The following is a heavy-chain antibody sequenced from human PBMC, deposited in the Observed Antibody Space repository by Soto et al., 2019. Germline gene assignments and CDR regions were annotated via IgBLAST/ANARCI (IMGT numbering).Heavy chain of an antibody. D-gene: IGHD1-26*01. Sequence: EVQLLESGGGLVQPGGSLRLSCAASGFTFSSYAMSWVRQAPGKGLEWVSVISGSGGSTYYADSVKGRFTISRDNSKNAQYLQMNSLRAEDRAVHYCAKRGSGSQFDYWGQGTLVTVYS. CDR2: ISGSGGST. CDR3: AKRGSGSQFDY. CDR1: GFTFSSYA. V-gene: IGHV3-23*01. J-gene: IGHJ4*02.